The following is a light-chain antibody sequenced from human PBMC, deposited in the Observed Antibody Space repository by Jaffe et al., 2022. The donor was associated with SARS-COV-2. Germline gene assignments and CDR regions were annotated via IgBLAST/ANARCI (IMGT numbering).Light chain of an antibody. Sequence: EIVLTQSPATLSLSPGERATLSCRASQSVSGYLAWYQQKPGQAPRLLIYDASNRATGAPARFSGTGSGTDFTLTISSLEPEDFAVYYCQQRSDWPLTFGGGTRVEIK. CDR1: QSVSGY. V-gene: IGKV3-11*01. J-gene: IGKJ4*01. CDR3: QQRSDWPLT. CDR2: DAS.